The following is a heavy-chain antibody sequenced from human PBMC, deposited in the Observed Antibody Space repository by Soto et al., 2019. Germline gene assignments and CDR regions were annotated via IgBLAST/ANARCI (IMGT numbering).Heavy chain of an antibody. J-gene: IGHJ6*02. CDR2: IIPIFGTA. Sequence: QVQLVQSGAEVKKPGASVKVSCKASGGTFSSYAISWVRQAPGQGLEWMGGIIPIFGTANYAQKFQGRVTITADETTSTAYMELSSLRSEDTAVYYCARATVPEWELPTDVYYYYGMDVWGQGTTVTVSS. CDR1: GGTFSSYA. V-gene: IGHV1-69*01. D-gene: IGHD1-26*01. CDR3: ARATVPEWELPTDVYYYYGMDV.